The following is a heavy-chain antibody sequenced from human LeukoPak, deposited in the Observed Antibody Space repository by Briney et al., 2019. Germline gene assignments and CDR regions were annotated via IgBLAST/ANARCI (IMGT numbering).Heavy chain of an antibody. CDR1: GFTFSSYA. Sequence: GGSLRLSCAASGFTFSSYAMSWVRQAPGKGLEWGSAISGSGGNTYYADSVKGRFTISRDNSKNTLYLQMNSLRAEDTAVYYCAKTSSWDYYYYYYMDVWGKGTTVTVSS. J-gene: IGHJ6*03. CDR2: ISGSGGNT. V-gene: IGHV3-23*01. CDR3: AKTSSWDYYYYYYMDV. D-gene: IGHD6-13*01.